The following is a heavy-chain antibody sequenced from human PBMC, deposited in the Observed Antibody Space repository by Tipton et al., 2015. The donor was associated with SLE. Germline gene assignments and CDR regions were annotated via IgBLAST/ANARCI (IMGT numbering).Heavy chain of an antibody. CDR3: AGEPEGQQLVRFDY. Sequence: SLRLSCAASGFTFSSYSINWVRQAPGKGLEGFSSISSSSSYICYADSVKARFTISRENAKHSLYLQMNSLRAEDKAVYYCAGEPEGQQLVRFDYWGQGTLVSVPS. D-gene: IGHD6-13*01. V-gene: IGHV3-21*01. J-gene: IGHJ4*02. CDR1: GFTFSSYS. CDR2: ISSSSSYI.